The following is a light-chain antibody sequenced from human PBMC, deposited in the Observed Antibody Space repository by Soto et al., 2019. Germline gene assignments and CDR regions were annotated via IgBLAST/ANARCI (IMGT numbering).Light chain of an antibody. J-gene: IGKJ1*01. CDR3: QQYYTTPRT. CDR1: QSVLYSSNNKNY. Sequence: DIVMTQSPDSLAVSLGERATINCKSSQSVLYSSNNKNYLAWLQQKPGQPPKVLIYWASTRESGVPDRFSGSGSGTDSTITISSLHAEDVAVYYCQQYYTTPRTFGQGTKVEIK. CDR2: WAS. V-gene: IGKV4-1*01.